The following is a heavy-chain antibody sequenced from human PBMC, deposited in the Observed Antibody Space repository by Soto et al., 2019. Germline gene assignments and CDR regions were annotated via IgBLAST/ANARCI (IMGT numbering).Heavy chain of an antibody. D-gene: IGHD2-2*02. J-gene: IGHJ4*02. V-gene: IGHV3-23*01. Sequence: VQLLESGGGLVQPGGSLRLSCAASEFTFSNYAMTWVRQAPGKGLEWVSLITGSDGRTYYADSVKGRFTISRDNSKKPFFLKMKSLGAEDPAFYYWGKATLDTSFYPSIFDSWGQGTLVTVPS. CDR2: ITGSDGRT. CDR3: GKATLDTSFYPSIFDS. CDR1: EFTFSNYA.